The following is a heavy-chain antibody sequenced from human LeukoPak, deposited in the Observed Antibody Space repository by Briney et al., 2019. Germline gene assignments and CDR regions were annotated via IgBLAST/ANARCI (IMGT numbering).Heavy chain of an antibody. CDR1: GYTFTGYY. Sequence: ASVKVSCKASGYTFTGYYMHWVRQAPGQGLEWMGWINPNSGGTNYAQKFQGRVTMTRDTSISTAYMELSRLRADDTAVYYCARGHGSEQGGFYWGQGTLVTVSS. J-gene: IGHJ4*02. CDR3: ARGHGSEQGGFY. V-gene: IGHV1-2*02. CDR2: INPNSGGT. D-gene: IGHD3-10*01.